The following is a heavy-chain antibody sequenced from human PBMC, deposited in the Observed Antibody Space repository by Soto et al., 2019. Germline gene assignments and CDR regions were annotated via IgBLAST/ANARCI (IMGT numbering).Heavy chain of an antibody. CDR1: GTTFGTFG. CDR2: IDANSGKI. Sequence: QLLESGGGLVQPGGSLRLSCEASGTTFGTFGTTWVRQTPGRGLEWVSGIDANSGKIYYRDSVRGRFSISRDDSKRTLYLQMNSLRAEDTAVYYCAKDRDPYYYYYLMDVWGQGTTVTVSS. J-gene: IGHJ6*02. CDR3: AKDRDPYYYYYLMDV. V-gene: IGHV3-23*01.